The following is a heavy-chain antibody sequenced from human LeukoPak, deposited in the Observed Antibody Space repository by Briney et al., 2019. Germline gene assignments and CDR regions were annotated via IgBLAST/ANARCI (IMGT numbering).Heavy chain of an antibody. Sequence: SETPSLTCAVYGGSFSGYYWSWIRQPPGKGLEWIGEINHSGSTNYNPSLKSRVTISVDTSKNQFSLKLSSVTAADTAVYYCARGESVAGLYYFDYWGQGTLVTVSS. V-gene: IGHV4-34*01. J-gene: IGHJ4*02. D-gene: IGHD6-19*01. CDR3: ARGESVAGLYYFDY. CDR2: INHSGST. CDR1: GGSFSGYY.